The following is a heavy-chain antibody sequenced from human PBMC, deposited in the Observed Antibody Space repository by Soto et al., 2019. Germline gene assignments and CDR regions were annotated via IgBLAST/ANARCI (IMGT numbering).Heavy chain of an antibody. CDR2: INAGNGNT. D-gene: IGHD3-22*01. Sequence: ASVKVSCKASGDTFTSYAMHWVRQAPGQRLEWMGWINAGNGNTKYSQKFQGRVTITRDTSASAAYMELSSLRSEDTAVYYCARAVVTMIVVPYLDYWGQGTLVTVSS. CDR1: GDTFTSYA. V-gene: IGHV1-3*01. CDR3: ARAVVTMIVVPYLDY. J-gene: IGHJ4*02.